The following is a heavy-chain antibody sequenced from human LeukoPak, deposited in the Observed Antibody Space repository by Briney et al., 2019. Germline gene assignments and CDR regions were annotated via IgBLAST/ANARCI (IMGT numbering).Heavy chain of an antibody. CDR3: AKGGNSSGWLSLSLSLYYYYYYMDV. CDR2: ISSDGTNK. Sequence: PGRSLRLSCAASRFTFRNYAMHWVRQAPGKGLEWVAVISSDGTNKDYADSVKGRFSISRDNSKNTLYLQMNSLRAEDTAVYYCAKGGNSSGWLSLSLSLYYYYYYMDVWGKGTTVTVSS. CDR1: RFTFRNYA. D-gene: IGHD6-19*01. V-gene: IGHV3-30*04. J-gene: IGHJ6*03.